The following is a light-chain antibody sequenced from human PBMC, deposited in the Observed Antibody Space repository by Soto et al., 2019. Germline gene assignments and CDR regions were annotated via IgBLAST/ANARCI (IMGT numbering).Light chain of an antibody. J-gene: IGLJ1*01. CDR2: EVI. CDR1: SSDVGGYHY. Sequence: QSVLAQPASVSGSRGQSITISCTGTSSDVGGYHYVSWYQQHPGKAPKLMIYEVINRPSGVSNRFSASKSGNTASLTISGIQAEDEADYYCSSDTSTSPHVFAKGTKATVL. CDR3: SSDTSTSPHV. V-gene: IGLV2-14*01.